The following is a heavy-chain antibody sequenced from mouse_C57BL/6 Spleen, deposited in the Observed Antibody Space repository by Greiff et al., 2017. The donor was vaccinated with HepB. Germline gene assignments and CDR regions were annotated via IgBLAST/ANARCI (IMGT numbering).Heavy chain of an antibody. CDR1: GYTFTSYW. V-gene: IGHV1-55*01. CDR3: ARGGPNYYGSSYVY. D-gene: IGHD1-1*01. J-gene: IGHJ3*01. Sequence: QVQLQQPGAELVKPGASVKMSCKASGYTFTSYWITWVKQRPGQGLEWIGDIYPGSGSTNYNEKFKSKATLTVDTSSSTAYMQLRSLTSEDSAVYYCARGGPNYYGSSYVYWGQGTLVTVSA. CDR2: IYPGSGST.